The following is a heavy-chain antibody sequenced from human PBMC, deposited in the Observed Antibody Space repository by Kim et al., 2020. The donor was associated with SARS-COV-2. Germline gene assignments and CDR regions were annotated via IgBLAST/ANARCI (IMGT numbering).Heavy chain of an antibody. D-gene: IGHD2-2*01. Sequence: EQKFQGRVTMTEETSTDTAYMELSSLRSEDTAVYYCATAPAAIPYYGMDVWGQGTTVTVSS. CDR3: ATAPAAIPYYGMDV. J-gene: IGHJ6*02. V-gene: IGHV1-24*01.